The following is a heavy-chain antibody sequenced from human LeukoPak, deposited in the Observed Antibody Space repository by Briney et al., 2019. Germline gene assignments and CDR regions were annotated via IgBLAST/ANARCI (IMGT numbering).Heavy chain of an antibody. CDR1: GVSVNTRVYY. J-gene: IGHJ5*02. V-gene: IGHV4-39*01. Sequence: TSETLSLTCTVSGVSVNTRVYYWDWIRHSPGKGLEWIGDVFSRGDTYFNPSFRSRATMSIDTSVNQFSLTLTSVTAADTAIYYCARHPARSNWFDPWGQGILVTVSS. CDR2: VFSRGDT. CDR3: ARHPARSNWFDP.